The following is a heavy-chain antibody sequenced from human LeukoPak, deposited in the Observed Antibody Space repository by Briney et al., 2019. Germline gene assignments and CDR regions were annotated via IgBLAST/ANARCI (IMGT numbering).Heavy chain of an antibody. Sequence: GGSLRLSCAASGFTFNNYAMSWVRQAPGKGLEWVSAISASGGTTYYADSVKGRFPSSRDNSENTLFLKMNSLRAEDTAVYYCAKEPREYCSSTSCPNWFDSWGQGTLVTVSS. CDR2: ISASGGTT. CDR3: AKEPREYCSSTSCPNWFDS. J-gene: IGHJ5*01. CDR1: GFTFNNYA. D-gene: IGHD2-2*01. V-gene: IGHV3-23*01.